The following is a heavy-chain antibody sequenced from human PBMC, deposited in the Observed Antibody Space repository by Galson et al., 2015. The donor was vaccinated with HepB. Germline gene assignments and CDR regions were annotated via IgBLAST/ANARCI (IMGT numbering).Heavy chain of an antibody. Sequence: QSGAEVKKPGESLKISCKGSGYSFPSGWIGWVRQMPGKGLEWMGSIDRRDSETRYSPSFQGQVTISADKSISTAYLQWSSLKASDTAMYYCARLYEIEAWRWFDPWGQGTLVTVSS. CDR2: IDRRDSET. CDR1: GYSFPSGW. CDR3: ARLYEIEAWRWFDP. J-gene: IGHJ5*02. D-gene: IGHD3-3*01. V-gene: IGHV5-51*01.